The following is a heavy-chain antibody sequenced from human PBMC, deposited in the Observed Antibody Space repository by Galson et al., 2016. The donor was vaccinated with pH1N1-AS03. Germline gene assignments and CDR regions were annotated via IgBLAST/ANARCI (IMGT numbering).Heavy chain of an antibody. CDR3: ARDSGYGGTFDN. V-gene: IGHV3-48*02. CDR2: INSRSDTI. CDR1: GFVFSTSA. Sequence: SLRLSCAASGFVFSTSAIHWVRQSPGKGLEWVSYINSRSDTIYYADSVKGRFTISRDNAKNSLYLQMSSLRDDDTAVYYCARDSGYGGTFDNWGQGALVTVSS. D-gene: IGHD5-12*01. J-gene: IGHJ4*02.